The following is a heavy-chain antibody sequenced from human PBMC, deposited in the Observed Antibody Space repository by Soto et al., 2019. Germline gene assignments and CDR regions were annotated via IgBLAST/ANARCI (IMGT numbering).Heavy chain of an antibody. V-gene: IGHV4-59*08. J-gene: IGHJ3*02. Sequence: KQSQTLSLTCPVSRDSLSSYYWSWIRPPPGKGLEWIGHIYYSGGTNYNPSLKSRVTISVDTSKNQFFLKLSSVTAADTAVYYCARAIVYNKRGAFDIWGQGTMVTVSS. CDR3: ARAIVYNKRGAFDI. CDR1: RDSLSSYY. D-gene: IGHD1-20*01. CDR2: IYYSGGT.